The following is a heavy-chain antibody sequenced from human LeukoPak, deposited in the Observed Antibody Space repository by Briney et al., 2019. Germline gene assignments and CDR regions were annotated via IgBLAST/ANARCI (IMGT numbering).Heavy chain of an antibody. Sequence: PGGSLRLSCAASGFTFDDYAMHWVRQAPGKGLEWVSLISGDGGSTYYADSVKGRFTISRDNSKNSLYLQMNSLRTEDTALYYCAKDLSRMATVVTPGDWFDPWGQGTLVTVSS. CDR1: GFTFDDYA. V-gene: IGHV3-43*02. J-gene: IGHJ5*02. CDR3: AKDLSRMATVVTPGDWFDP. D-gene: IGHD4-23*01. CDR2: ISGDGGST.